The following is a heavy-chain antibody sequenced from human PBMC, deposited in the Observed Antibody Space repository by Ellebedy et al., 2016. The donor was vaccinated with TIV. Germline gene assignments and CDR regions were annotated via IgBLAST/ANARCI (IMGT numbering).Heavy chain of an antibody. Sequence: SVKVSXXASGGTFSSYGINWVRQAPGQGLEWMGGIIPIFGTAHSAQKFQGRVTITADEFTGTAYMELSSLRPEDTAVYYCSCMGNDFYFYGMDVWGQGTTVTVSS. CDR3: SCMGNDFYFYGMDV. CDR2: IIPIFGTA. CDR1: GGTFSSYG. J-gene: IGHJ6*02. D-gene: IGHD2-8*01. V-gene: IGHV1-69*13.